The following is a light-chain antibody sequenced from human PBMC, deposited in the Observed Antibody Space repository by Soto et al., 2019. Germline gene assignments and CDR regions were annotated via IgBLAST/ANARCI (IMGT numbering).Light chain of an antibody. Sequence: DIQVTQSASTLSASVGDRVTITCRASQSISSWLAWYQQKPGKAPKLLIYKASSLESGVPSRFSGSGSGTEFTLTISSLQPDDFATYYCQQYNSYSPLTFGGGTKVDI. V-gene: IGKV1-5*03. CDR3: QQYNSYSPLT. CDR2: KAS. CDR1: QSISSW. J-gene: IGKJ4*01.